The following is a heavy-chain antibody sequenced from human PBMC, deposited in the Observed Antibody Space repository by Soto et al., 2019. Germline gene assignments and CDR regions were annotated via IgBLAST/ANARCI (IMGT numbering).Heavy chain of an antibody. CDR2: IYPGDSDT. V-gene: IGHV5-51*01. D-gene: IGHD3-3*01. Sequence: PGESLKISCKGSGYSFTSYWIGWVRQMPGKGLEWMGIIYPGDSDTRYSPSFQGQVTISADKSISTAYLQWSSLKASDTAMYYCASSRNYDFWSGYYKHYYGMDVWGQRTTVTVSS. CDR1: GYSFTSYW. CDR3: ASSRNYDFWSGYYKHYYGMDV. J-gene: IGHJ6*02.